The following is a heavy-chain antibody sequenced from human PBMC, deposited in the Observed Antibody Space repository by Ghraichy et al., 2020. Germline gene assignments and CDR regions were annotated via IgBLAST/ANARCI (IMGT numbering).Heavy chain of an antibody. V-gene: IGHV3-30-3*01. J-gene: IGHJ4*02. CDR1: GFTFSSYA. CDR2: ISYDGSNK. CDR3: ARELGYCSGGSCYPVFDY. Sequence: GGSLRLSCAASGFTFSSYAMHWVRQAPGKGLEWVAVISYDGSNKYYADSVKGRFTISRDNSKNTLYLQMNSLRAEDTAVYYCARELGYCSGGSCYPVFDYWGQGTLVTVSS. D-gene: IGHD2-15*01.